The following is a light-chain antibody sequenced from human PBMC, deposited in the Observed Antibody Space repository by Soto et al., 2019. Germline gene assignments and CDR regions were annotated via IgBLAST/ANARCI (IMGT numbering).Light chain of an antibody. J-gene: IGKJ1*01. CDR2: KAS. V-gene: IGKV1-5*03. Sequence: DIQMTQSPSTQSASVGDRVTITCRASQSISNWLAWFQQKPGKAPKLLIYKASNLESGVPSTFSGSASGTEFTLTISSLQPDDFATYYCQHYYDYSWTFGQGTKVEIK. CDR3: QHYYDYSWT. CDR1: QSISNW.